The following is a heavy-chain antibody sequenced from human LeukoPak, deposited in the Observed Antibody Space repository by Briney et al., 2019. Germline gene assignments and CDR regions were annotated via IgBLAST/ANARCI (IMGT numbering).Heavy chain of an antibody. CDR3: ASDYYGSGSYYNH. J-gene: IGHJ5*02. V-gene: IGHV4-59*01. CDR1: GGSISSYY. Sequence: SETLSLTCTVSGGSISSYYWSWIRQPPGKGLEWIGYIYYSGSTNYNPSLKSRVTISVDTSKNQFSLKLSSVTAADTAVYYCASDYYGSGSYYNHWGQGTLATVSS. D-gene: IGHD3-10*01. CDR2: IYYSGST.